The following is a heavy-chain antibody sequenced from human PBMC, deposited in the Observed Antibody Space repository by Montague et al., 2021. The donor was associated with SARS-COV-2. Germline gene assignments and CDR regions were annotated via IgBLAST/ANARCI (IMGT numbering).Heavy chain of an antibody. CDR1: GGSISSGGYY. D-gene: IGHD5-12*01. J-gene: IGHJ4*02. CDR2: IYYSGST. Sequence: TLSLTCTVSGGSISSGGYYWSWIRQHPGKGLEWIGYIYYSGSTYYNPSLKSRVTISLDTSKNQFSLKLSSVTAADTAVYYCARDVEDVDVVATMGFDYWGQGTLVTVSS. CDR3: ARDVEDVDVVATMGFDY. V-gene: IGHV4-31*03.